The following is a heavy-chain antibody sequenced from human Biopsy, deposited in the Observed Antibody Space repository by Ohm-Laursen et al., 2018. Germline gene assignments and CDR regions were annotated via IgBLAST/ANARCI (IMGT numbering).Heavy chain of an antibody. CDR3: VKSTYSSGFWEASDY. J-gene: IGHJ4*02. V-gene: IGHV3-9*01. CDR2: ISWSSGTI. Sequence: SLRLSCADPGFRFDDYAMQWVRQAPGKGLEWVSGISWSSGTIGYADSVKGRFTVSRDNAKNSLFLQMNSLRVEDTALYYCVKSTYSSGFWEASDYWGQGTLVTVSS. D-gene: IGHD6-19*01. CDR1: GFRFDDYA.